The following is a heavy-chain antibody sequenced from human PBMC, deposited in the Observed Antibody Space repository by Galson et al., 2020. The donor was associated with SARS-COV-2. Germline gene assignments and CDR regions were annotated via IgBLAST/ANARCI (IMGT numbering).Heavy chain of an antibody. V-gene: IGHV3-21*01. CDR1: GFTFSSYS. CDR3: ARDRGITGTTSGDY. CDR2: ISSSSSYI. J-gene: IGHJ4*02. D-gene: IGHD1-7*01. Sequence: GGSLRLSCAASGFTFSSYSMNWVRQAPGKGLEWVSSISSSSSYIYYADSVKGRFTISRDNAKNSLYLQMNSLRAEDTAVYYCARDRGITGTTSGDYRGQGTLVTVSS.